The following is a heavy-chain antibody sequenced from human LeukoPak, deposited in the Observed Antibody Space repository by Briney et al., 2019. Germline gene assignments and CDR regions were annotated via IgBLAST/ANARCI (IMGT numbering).Heavy chain of an antibody. CDR1: GFTFSSYS. CDR3: AKVPVFSLTISEVVTDDAFDI. Sequence: GGSLRLSCAASGFTFSSYSMNWVRQAPGKGLEWVSAISGSGGSTYYADSVKGRFTISRDNSKNTLYLQMNSLRAEDTAVYYCAKVPVFSLTISEVVTDDAFDIWGQGTIVTVSS. CDR2: ISGSGGST. D-gene: IGHD3-3*01. J-gene: IGHJ3*02. V-gene: IGHV3-23*01.